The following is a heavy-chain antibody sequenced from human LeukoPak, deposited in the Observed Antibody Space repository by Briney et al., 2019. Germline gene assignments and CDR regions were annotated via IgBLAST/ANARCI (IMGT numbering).Heavy chain of an antibody. CDR1: GGTFSSYA. CDR3: ARNSPRAKYYYYYMDV. V-gene: IGHV1-69*05. Sequence: ASVKVSCKASGGTFSSYAISWVRQAPGQGLEWMGGIIPILGTANYAQKFQGRVTITTDESTSTAYMELSSLRSEDTAVYYCARNSPRAKYYYYYMDVWGKGTTVTVSS. D-gene: IGHD2-21*01. J-gene: IGHJ6*03. CDR2: IIPILGTA.